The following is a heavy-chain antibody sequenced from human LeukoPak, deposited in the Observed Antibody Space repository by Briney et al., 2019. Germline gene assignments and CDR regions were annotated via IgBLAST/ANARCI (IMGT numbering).Heavy chain of an antibody. V-gene: IGHV3-74*01. J-gene: IGHJ3*02. CDR2: INSDGSST. CDR1: GFTFSSYW. CDR3: ARAFEAYCGGDCVARAFDI. D-gene: IGHD2-21*02. Sequence: GGSLRLSCAASGFTFSSYWMHWVRQAPGKGLVWVSCINSDGSSTSYADSVKGRLTISRDNAKNTLYLQMNSLRAEDTAVYYCARAFEAYCGGDCVARAFDIWGQGTMVTVSS.